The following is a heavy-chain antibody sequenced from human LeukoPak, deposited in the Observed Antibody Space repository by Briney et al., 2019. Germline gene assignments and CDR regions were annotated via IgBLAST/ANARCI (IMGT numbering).Heavy chain of an antibody. CDR3: AHVVALYGMDV. J-gene: IGHJ6*02. V-gene: IGHV4-34*01. CDR1: GGSFSGYY. CDR2: INHSGST. Sequence: SETLSLTRAVYGGSFSGYYWSWIRQPPGKGLEWIGEINHSGSTNYNPSLKSRVTISVDTSKNQFSLKLSSVTAADTAVYYCAHVVALYGMDVWGQGTTVTVSS. D-gene: IGHD2-2*01.